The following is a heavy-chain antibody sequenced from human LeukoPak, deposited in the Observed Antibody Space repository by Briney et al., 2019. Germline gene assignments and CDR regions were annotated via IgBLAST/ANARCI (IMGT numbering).Heavy chain of an antibody. CDR3: TTDPTHYSSGWYNNYYYYMDV. D-gene: IGHD6-19*01. V-gene: IGHV3-48*03. J-gene: IGHJ6*03. CDR1: GFTFSSYE. CDR2: ISSSGSTI. Sequence: GGSLRLSCAASGFTFSSYEMNWVRQAPGKGLEWVSYISSSGSTIYYADSVKGRFTISRDNAKNSLYLQMNSLKTEDTAVYYCTTDPTHYSSGWYNNYYYYMDVWGKGTTVTVSS.